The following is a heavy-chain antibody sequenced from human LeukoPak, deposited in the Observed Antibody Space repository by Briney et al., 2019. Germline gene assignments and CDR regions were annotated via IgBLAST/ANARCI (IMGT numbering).Heavy chain of an antibody. CDR3: ARDGSDNWGLFDS. J-gene: IGHJ4*02. D-gene: IGHD1-1*01. CDR2: HYHTGRI. Sequence: SETLSLTCSVSGGSISGTSYCWGWIRQPPGKGPEWIGSHYHTGRIYHNPSLNGRVTISVDTSKNQFSLKLSSVTDADTAVYYCARDGSDNWGLFDSRGRGTLVTVSS. V-gene: IGHV4-39*07. CDR1: GGSISGTSYC.